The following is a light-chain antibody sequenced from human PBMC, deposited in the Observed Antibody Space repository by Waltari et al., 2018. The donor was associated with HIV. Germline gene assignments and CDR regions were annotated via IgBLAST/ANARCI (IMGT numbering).Light chain of an antibody. CDR2: GND. Sequence: QSVLTQPPSASGTPGQRVTISCSGSSSNIGSNTVSWYHQVPGTAPKVLIYGNDDRPSGVPDRFAGSKSGTSASLAISGLQSEDEADYYCATWDDSLNGWVFGGGTKVTVL. CDR1: SSNIGSNT. V-gene: IGLV1-44*01. CDR3: ATWDDSLNGWV. J-gene: IGLJ3*02.